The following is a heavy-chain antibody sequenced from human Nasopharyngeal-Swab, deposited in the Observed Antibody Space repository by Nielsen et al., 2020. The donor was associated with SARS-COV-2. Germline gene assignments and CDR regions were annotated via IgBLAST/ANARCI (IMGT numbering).Heavy chain of an antibody. CDR2: ISYEGSIR. CDR3: AKSMAYFQLSGTYNLDF. Sequence: GGSLRLSCAASGFNFNIYTMNWVRQAPGKGLEWVSFISYEGSIRNYIDSVKGRFTVSRDSSKNTVYLQMNSLRPDDTAVYFCAKSMAYFQLSGTYNLDFWGQGTLVTVSS. CDR1: GFNFNIYT. J-gene: IGHJ4*02. D-gene: IGHD2-21*01. V-gene: IGHV3-30*18.